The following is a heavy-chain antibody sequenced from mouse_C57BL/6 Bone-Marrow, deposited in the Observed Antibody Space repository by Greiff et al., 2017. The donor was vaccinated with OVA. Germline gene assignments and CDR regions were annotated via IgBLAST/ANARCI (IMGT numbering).Heavy chain of an antibody. CDR3: TTKDSNHMDY. D-gene: IGHD2-5*01. J-gene: IGHJ4*01. Sequence: EVKLQESGAELVRPGASVKLSCTASGFNIKDDYMHWVKQRPEQGLEWIGWIDPENGDTEYASKFQGKATITADTSSNTAYLQLSSLTSEDTAVYYCTTKDSNHMDYWGQGTSVTVSS. CDR1: GFNIKDDY. CDR2: IDPENGDT. V-gene: IGHV14-4*01.